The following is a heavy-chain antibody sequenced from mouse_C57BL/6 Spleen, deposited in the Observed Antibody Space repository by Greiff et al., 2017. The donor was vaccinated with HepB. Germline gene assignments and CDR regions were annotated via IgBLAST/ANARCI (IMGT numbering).Heavy chain of an antibody. Sequence: DVKLVESGGDLVKPGGSLKLSCAASGFTFSSYGMSWVRQTPDKRLEWVATISSGGSYTYYPDSVKGRFTISRDNAKNTLYLQMSSLKSEDTAMYYCARQEDYGSSYWYFDVWGTGTTVTVSS. CDR3: ARQEDYGSSYWYFDV. CDR1: GFTFSSYG. D-gene: IGHD1-1*01. CDR2: ISSGGSYT. V-gene: IGHV5-6*02. J-gene: IGHJ1*03.